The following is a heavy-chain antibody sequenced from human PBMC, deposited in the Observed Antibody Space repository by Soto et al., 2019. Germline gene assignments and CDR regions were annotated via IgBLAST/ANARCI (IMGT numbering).Heavy chain of an antibody. Sequence: QVQLVESGGGVVQPGRSLRLSFAAPGFTFSSYAMNWVRQAPGKGLEWVAVISYDGSNKYYADSVKGRFTISRDNSKNTLYLQMNSLRAEDTAVYYCARDFKYREIVGAILRAGAFDIWGQGTMVTVSS. V-gene: IGHV3-30-3*01. CDR1: GFTFSSYA. J-gene: IGHJ3*02. CDR3: ARDFKYREIVGAILRAGAFDI. D-gene: IGHD1-26*01. CDR2: ISYDGSNK.